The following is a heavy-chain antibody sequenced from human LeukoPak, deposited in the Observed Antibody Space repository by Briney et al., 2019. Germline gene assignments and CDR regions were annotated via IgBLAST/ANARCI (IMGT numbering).Heavy chain of an antibody. D-gene: IGHD2-21*01. Sequence: GGSLRLSCAASGFTFSSYSMNWGRQAPGKGLEWVSYVSSSSSTIYYADSVKGRFTISRDNAKNSLYLQMNSLRAEDTAVYYCAREWGTYCGGDCHLDYWGQGTLVTVSS. J-gene: IGHJ4*02. CDR3: AREWGTYCGGDCHLDY. CDR2: VSSSSSTI. CDR1: GFTFSSYS. V-gene: IGHV3-48*01.